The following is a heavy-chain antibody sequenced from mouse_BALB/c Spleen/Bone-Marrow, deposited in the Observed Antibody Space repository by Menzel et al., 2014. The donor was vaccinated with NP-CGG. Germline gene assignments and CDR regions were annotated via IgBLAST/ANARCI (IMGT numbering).Heavy chain of an antibody. V-gene: IGHV2-2*02. Sequence: VKLVESGPGLVQPSQSLSLTCTVSGFSLTTYGVHWVRQTPGKSLEWLAVIWSGGSTDYNAAFISSLSITKDNSTRQVFFKMNSLQVNDTAIYDCARNLYYGSSLYAMDYWGQGTSVTVSS. CDR1: GFSLTTYG. J-gene: IGHJ4*01. CDR2: IWSGGST. CDR3: ARNLYYGSSLYAMDY. D-gene: IGHD1-1*01.